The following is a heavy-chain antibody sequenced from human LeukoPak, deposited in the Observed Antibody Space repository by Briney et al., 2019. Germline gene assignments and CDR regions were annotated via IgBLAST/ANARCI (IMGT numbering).Heavy chain of an antibody. V-gene: IGHV3-21*01. D-gene: IGHD6-13*01. J-gene: IGHJ4*02. CDR1: GFTFSSYT. CDR2: ITSSSSYI. CDR3: ARRWSFDH. Sequence: PGGSLRLSCAASGFTFSSYTMNWVRQAPGKGLEWVSFITSSSSYIYYADSVKGRFTISRDNAKNSLYLQMNSLRAEDTAVYYCARRWSFDHWGQGTLVTVSS.